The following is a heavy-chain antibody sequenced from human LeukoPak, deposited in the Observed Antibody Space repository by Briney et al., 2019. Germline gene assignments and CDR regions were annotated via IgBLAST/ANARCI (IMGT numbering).Heavy chain of an antibody. CDR2: IYSCGTT. V-gene: IGHV3-66*03. CDR3: ASGVAGTFDY. Sequence: PGGSLRLSCAASEFTVSSNYMNWVRQAPGKGLEWVSVIYSCGTTYYADSVKGRFTISRDNSKNTLCLQMNSLRAEDTAVYYCASGVAGTFDYWGQGTLVTVSS. D-gene: IGHD6-19*01. CDR1: EFTVSSNY. J-gene: IGHJ4*02.